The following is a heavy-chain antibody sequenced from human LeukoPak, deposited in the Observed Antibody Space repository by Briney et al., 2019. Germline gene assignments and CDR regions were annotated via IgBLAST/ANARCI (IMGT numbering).Heavy chain of an antibody. CDR1: GFTFSSYW. D-gene: IGHD2-2*01. J-gene: IGHJ6*02. CDR3: ARGDVVVPAASDYYYGMDV. Sequence: PGGSLRLSCAASGFTFSSYWMHWVRHAPGKGLVWVSRINSDGSSTSYADSVKGRFTISRDNAKNTLYLQMNSLRAEDTAVYYCARGDVVVPAASDYYYGMDVWGQGTTVTVSS. V-gene: IGHV3-74*01. CDR2: INSDGSST.